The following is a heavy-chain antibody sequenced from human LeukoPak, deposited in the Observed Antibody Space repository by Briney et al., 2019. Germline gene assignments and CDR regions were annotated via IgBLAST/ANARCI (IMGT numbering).Heavy chain of an antibody. CDR3: ARSRARIAAAGTSGFDP. CDR1: GYTFTGYY. V-gene: IGHV1-2*02. Sequence: ASVKVSCKASGYTFTGYYMHWVRQAPGQGLEWMGWINPNSGGTNYAQKFQGRVTMTRDTSISTAYMELSRLRSDDTAVYYCARSRARIAAAGTSGFDPWGQGTLVTVSS. CDR2: INPNSGGT. J-gene: IGHJ5*02. D-gene: IGHD6-13*01.